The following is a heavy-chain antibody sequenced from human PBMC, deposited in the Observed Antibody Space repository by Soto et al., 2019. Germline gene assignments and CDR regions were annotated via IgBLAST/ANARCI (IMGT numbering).Heavy chain of an antibody. V-gene: IGHV3-23*04. D-gene: IGHD2-21*02. Sequence: EVQVVESGGDLVQPGGSLRLSCAASGFTIRNYAMSWVRQAPGKALEWVSGISGGSDRTYYADSVKGRFTIFKDNSKNTLYLQMSSLRVEDTAVYHCGGSRTGGQGTMVTVSS. CDR2: ISGGSDRT. CDR3: GGSRT. J-gene: IGHJ3*01. CDR1: GFTIRNYA.